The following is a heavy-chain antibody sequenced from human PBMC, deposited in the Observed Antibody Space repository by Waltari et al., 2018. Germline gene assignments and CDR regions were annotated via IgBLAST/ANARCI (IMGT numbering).Heavy chain of an antibody. J-gene: IGHJ4*02. CDR3: RLLLVGATEEGYFDS. CDR2: ISISGATT. Sequence: EVQLVESGGDLVQPGGSLRLSCAASGLTFSDNSMQWVRQAPGKGPEWIAYISISGATTFYADSVRGRFAISRDNAKSSVYLQMSSLGAEDTAVYYCRLLLVGATEEGYFDSWGQGTLVTVSS. D-gene: IGHD1-26*01. V-gene: IGHV3-48*04. CDR1: GLTFSDNS.